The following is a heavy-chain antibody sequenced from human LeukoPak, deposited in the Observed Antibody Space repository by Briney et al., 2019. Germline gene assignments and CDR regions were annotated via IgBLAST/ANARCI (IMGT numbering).Heavy chain of an antibody. CDR3: ARTAYYYDSSGYDDAFDI. CDR2: ISSSGSTR. CDR1: GFTFSDYY. J-gene: IGHJ3*02. D-gene: IGHD3-22*01. V-gene: IGHV3-11*01. Sequence: GGSLRLSCASGFTFSDYYMSWIRKAPGKGLEWVSHISSSGSTRYYADSVKGRFTISRDNAKNSLYLQMNSLRAEDTAVYYCARTAYYYDSSGYDDAFDIWGQGTMVTVSS.